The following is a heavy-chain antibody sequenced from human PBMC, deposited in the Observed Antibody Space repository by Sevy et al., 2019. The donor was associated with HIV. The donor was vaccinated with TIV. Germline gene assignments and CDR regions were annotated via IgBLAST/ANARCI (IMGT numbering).Heavy chain of an antibody. D-gene: IGHD3-9*01. CDR1: GFTFSSYG. CDR3: AKEAGYTVDWYPGY. J-gene: IGHJ4*02. V-gene: IGHV3-30*18. CDR2: LSSDGNNK. Sequence: GGSLRLSCAASGFTFSSYGMHWVRQVPGKGLEWVAVLSSDGNNKYYADSVKGRFTISRDNSKNTLYLQMNSLRADDTAMYYCAKEAGYTVDWYPGYWGQGTLVTVSS.